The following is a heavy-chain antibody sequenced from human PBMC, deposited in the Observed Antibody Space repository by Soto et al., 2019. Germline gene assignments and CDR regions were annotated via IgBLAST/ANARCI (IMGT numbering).Heavy chain of an antibody. CDR2: IWYDGSNK. D-gene: IGHD2-2*01. J-gene: IGHJ5*02. Sequence: VGSLRLSCAASGFTFSSYGMHWVRQAPGKGLEWVAVIWYDGSNKYYADSVKGRFTISRDNSKNTLYLQMNSLRAEDTAVYYCARDPARGIVVVPAAQTGGWFDPWGQGTLVTVSS. V-gene: IGHV3-33*01. CDR1: GFTFSSYG. CDR3: ARDPARGIVVVPAAQTGGWFDP.